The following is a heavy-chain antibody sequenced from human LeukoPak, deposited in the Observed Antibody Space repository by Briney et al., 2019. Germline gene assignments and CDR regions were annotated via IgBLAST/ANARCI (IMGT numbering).Heavy chain of an antibody. CDR1: GDSMSRHY. V-gene: IGHV4-4*07. CDR3: ARDLVVRQTVYYYYYGMDV. J-gene: IGHJ6*02. D-gene: IGHD2-15*01. CDR2: IYTSGNT. Sequence: PSETLSLTCNVSGDSMSRHYWTWIRQPAGKGLEWIGRIYTSGNTIYSPSLKNRIIMSVDTSKNQFSLKLNSVTAADTAVYYCARDLVVRQTVYYYYYGMDVWGQGTTVTVSS.